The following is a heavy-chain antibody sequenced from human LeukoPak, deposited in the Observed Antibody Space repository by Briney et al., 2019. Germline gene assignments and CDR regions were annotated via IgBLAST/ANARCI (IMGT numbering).Heavy chain of an antibody. J-gene: IGHJ4*02. CDR3: ARDLSSTPNWELDY. Sequence: ASVKVSCKASGYTFSGYFVHWVRQAPGQGLEWMGRTNAGSGDTEFAQKFQGRVTMTRDTFVSTAYMEVSGLTSDDTAMYYCARDLSSTPNWELDYWGQGTLVTVSS. CDR1: GYTFSGYF. D-gene: IGHD1-1*01. CDR2: TNAGSGDT. V-gene: IGHV1-2*06.